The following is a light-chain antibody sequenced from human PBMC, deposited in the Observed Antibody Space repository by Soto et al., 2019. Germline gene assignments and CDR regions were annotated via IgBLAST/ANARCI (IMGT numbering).Light chain of an antibody. J-gene: IGKJ2*01. CDR1: QSVSSN. Sequence: EIVMTQSLATLSVSPGERATLSCRASQSVSSNLAWYQQKPGQAPRLLIYGASTRATGIPARFSGSGSGTDFTLTISSLQSEDFAVYYCQQYNNWPRTFGQGTKLEIK. V-gene: IGKV3-15*01. CDR2: GAS. CDR3: QQYNNWPRT.